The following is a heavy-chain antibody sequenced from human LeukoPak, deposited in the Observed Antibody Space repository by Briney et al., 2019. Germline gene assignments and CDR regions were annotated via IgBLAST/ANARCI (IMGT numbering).Heavy chain of an antibody. J-gene: IGHJ3*02. CDR1: NSSISSDYY. Sequence: TSETLSLTCIVSNSSISSDYYWGWIRQPPGKGLEWIGYISSIETTYYNPSLRSRVTMSLDTSKNQFSLNLTSVTAADTAVYYCARESRVYTLRAFDIWGQGTMVIVSS. D-gene: IGHD2-2*02. CDR3: ARESRVYTLRAFDI. CDR2: ISSIETT. V-gene: IGHV4-38-2*02.